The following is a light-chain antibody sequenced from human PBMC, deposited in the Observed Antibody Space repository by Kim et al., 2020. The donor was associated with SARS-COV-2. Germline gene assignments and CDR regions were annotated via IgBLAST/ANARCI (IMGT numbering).Light chain of an antibody. Sequence: DIQMTQSPSTLSASVGDRVTITCRASQSISIYLVWYQQKPGKAPKLLIYKASSLESGVPSRFSGSGSGTEFTLTIGRLQPDDFATYYCQQFSTYPKTFGQGTKVDIK. V-gene: IGKV1-5*03. CDR2: KAS. J-gene: IGKJ1*01. CDR1: QSISIY. CDR3: QQFSTYPKT.